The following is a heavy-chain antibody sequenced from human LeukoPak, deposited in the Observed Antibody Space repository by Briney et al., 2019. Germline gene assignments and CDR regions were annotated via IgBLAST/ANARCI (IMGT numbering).Heavy chain of an antibody. Sequence: ASVKVSCKASGYTFTSYYMHWVRQAPGQGLEWMGIINPSGGSTSYAQKLQGRVTMTRDMSTSTVYMELSSLRSEDTAVYYCARDWGPADIVATINYFDYWGQGTLVTVSS. CDR2: INPSGGST. D-gene: IGHD5-12*01. V-gene: IGHV1-46*01. CDR1: GYTFTSYY. J-gene: IGHJ4*02. CDR3: ARDWGPADIVATINYFDY.